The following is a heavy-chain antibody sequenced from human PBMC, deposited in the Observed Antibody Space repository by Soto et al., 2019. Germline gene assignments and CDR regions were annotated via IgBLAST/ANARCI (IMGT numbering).Heavy chain of an antibody. CDR3: ARDRTRALY. J-gene: IGHJ4*02. D-gene: IGHD1-26*01. CDR1: GFTFSGYW. V-gene: IGHV3-7*01. CDR2: IKEDGSET. Sequence: EVQLVESGGGLVQPGGSLRLSCAASGFTFSGYWMSWVRQAPGKGLELVANIKEDGSETYYVDSVKGRFTISRDNAKNSLYLQMNSLRAEDTAVYFCARDRTRALYWGQGTVVTVSS.